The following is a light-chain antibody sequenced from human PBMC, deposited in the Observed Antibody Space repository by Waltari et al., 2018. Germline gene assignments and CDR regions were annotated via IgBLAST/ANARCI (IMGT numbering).Light chain of an antibody. CDR1: SLRSYY. V-gene: IGLV3-19*01. J-gene: IGLJ3*02. Sequence: SSELTQDPAVSVALGQTVRITCQVDSLRSYYASWYQQKPGQAPVLVIYGKNNRPPGIPDRFSGSSSGNTASLPITGAQAEDEADYYCNSRDSSGNHPCWVFGGGTKLTVL. CDR2: GKN. CDR3: NSRDSSGNHPCWV.